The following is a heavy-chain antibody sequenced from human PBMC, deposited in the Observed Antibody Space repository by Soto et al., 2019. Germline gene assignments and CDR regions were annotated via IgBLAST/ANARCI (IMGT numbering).Heavy chain of an antibody. J-gene: IGHJ4*02. CDR2: IKSKTDGGTT. V-gene: IGHV3-15*01. CDR3: TTAVGDPYYFDY. D-gene: IGHD4-17*01. CDR1: GFTFSNAW. Sequence: PGGSLRLSCAASGFTFSNAWISWVRQAPGKGLEWVGRIKSKTDGGTTDYAAPVKGRFTISRDDSKNTLYLQMNSLKTEDTAVYYCTTAVGDPYYFDYWGQGTLVTVSS.